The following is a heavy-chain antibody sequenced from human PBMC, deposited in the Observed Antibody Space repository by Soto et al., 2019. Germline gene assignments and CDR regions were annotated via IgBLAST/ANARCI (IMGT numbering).Heavy chain of an antibody. CDR1: GFTFSGYG. Sequence: QVQLVESGGGVVQPGRSLRLSCAASGFTFSGYGMHWVRQAPGKGLEWVAVTRHDGSNTYYADSVRGRFTISRDNSKKTLYLQMNSLRAEDTALYYCARDGVGATTYFGYFDYCGHGTLVTVSS. D-gene: IGHD1-26*01. J-gene: IGHJ4*01. CDR3: ARDGVGATTYFGYFDY. CDR2: TRHDGSNT. V-gene: IGHV3-33*01.